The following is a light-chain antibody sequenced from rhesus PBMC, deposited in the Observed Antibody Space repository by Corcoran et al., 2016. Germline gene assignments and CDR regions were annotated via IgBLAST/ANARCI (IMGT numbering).Light chain of an antibody. CDR1: QSVSSS. V-gene: IGKV3-42*03. Sequence: EIVLTQSPATLSLSPGERATLSCRASQSVSSSLAWYQQKPAQAPRLLIYGASSRATGIPDRFSGSGSGTDFTLTISSLEPEDFAVYYCQQYSNWPFTFGPGTKLDIK. CDR3: QQYSNWPFT. CDR2: GAS. J-gene: IGKJ3*01.